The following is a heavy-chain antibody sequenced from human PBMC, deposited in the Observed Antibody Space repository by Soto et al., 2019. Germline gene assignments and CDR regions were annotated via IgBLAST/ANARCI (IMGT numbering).Heavy chain of an antibody. J-gene: IGHJ4*02. CDR3: GGGEEEDRVPHYYFAY. Sequence: SETLSLTCTGSGGSVSRGSYYWSWVRQAPGKGLEWVGDIYYSGSTNYNPSLKSRVTISVDTSKNQFSLKLSSVAAADTAVCYCGGGEEEDRVPHYYFAYGGRGPLAPVSS. CDR1: GGSVSRGSYY. CDR2: IYYSGST. V-gene: IGHV4-61*01. D-gene: IGHD3-22*01.